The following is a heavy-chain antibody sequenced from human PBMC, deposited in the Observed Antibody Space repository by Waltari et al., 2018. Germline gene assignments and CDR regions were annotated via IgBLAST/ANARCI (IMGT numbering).Heavy chain of an antibody. CDR2: ISSSSSYI. J-gene: IGHJ5*02. Sequence: EVQLVESGGGLVKPGGSLRLSCAASGFTFSSYSMNWVRQAPGKGLEWVSSISSSSSYIYYAKSVKGRFTISSDNAKNSMYLQMNNLRAEDTAVYYCAGEMEMIVVVTKEYNWFDPWGQGTLVTVSS. CDR1: GFTFSSYS. D-gene: IGHD3-22*01. CDR3: AGEMEMIVVVTKEYNWFDP. V-gene: IGHV3-21*01.